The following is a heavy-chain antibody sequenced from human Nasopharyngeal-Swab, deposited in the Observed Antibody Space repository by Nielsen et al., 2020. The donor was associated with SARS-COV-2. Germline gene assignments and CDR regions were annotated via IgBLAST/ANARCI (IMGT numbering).Heavy chain of an antibody. J-gene: IGHJ4*02. Sequence: WIRQPPGKGLEWIGYIYYSGSTNYNPPLKSRVTISVDTSKNQFSLKVSSVTAADTAVYYCARDGYASGIDYWGQGTLVTVSS. D-gene: IGHD3-16*01. V-gene: IGHV4-59*01. CDR2: IYYSGST. CDR3: ARDGYASGIDY.